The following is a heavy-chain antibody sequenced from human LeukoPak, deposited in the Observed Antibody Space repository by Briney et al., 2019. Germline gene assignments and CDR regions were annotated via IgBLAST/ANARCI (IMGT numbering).Heavy chain of an antibody. Sequence: PGGSLRLSCAASGFTFSSYAMSWVRQAPGKGLEWVSAISGSGGSTYYADSVKGRFTISRDNSKNTLYLQMNSLRAEDTAVYYCAKDLGDSGSYRGAFDIWGQGTMVTVSS. D-gene: IGHD1-26*01. CDR2: ISGSGGST. J-gene: IGHJ3*02. CDR3: AKDLGDSGSYRGAFDI. CDR1: GFTFSSYA. V-gene: IGHV3-23*01.